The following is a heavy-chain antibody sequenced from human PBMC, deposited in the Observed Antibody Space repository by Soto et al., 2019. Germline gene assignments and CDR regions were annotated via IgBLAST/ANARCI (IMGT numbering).Heavy chain of an antibody. Sequence: PSETLSLTCTVSGGSISSGDYYWSWIRQPPGKGLEWIGYIYYSGSTYYNPSLKSRVTISVDTSKNQFSLKLSSVTAADTAVYYCARERGYSSSWPNLNYYYYYGMDVWGQGTTVTVSS. CDR1: GGSISSGDYY. CDR2: IYYSGST. V-gene: IGHV4-30-4*01. J-gene: IGHJ6*02. CDR3: ARERGYSSSWPNLNYYYYYGMDV. D-gene: IGHD6-13*01.